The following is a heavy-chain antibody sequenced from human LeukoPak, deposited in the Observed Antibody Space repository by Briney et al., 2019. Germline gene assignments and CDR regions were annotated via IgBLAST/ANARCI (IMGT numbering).Heavy chain of an antibody. CDR3: ARDRSIAVAGVTFVYDY. V-gene: IGHV3-30*02. J-gene: IGHJ4*02. D-gene: IGHD6-19*01. CDR1: GFIFSSYG. CDR2: IRYDGSKK. Sequence: PGGSLRLSCAASGFIFSSYGMHWVRQAPGKGLEWVAFIRYDGSKKYYADSVKGRFTISRDNSKNTLYLQMNSLRSDDTAVYYCARDRSIAVAGVTFVYDYWGQGTLVTVSS.